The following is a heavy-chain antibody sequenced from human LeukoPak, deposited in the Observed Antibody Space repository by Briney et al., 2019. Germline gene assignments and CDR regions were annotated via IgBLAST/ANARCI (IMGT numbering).Heavy chain of an antibody. D-gene: IGHD6-19*01. Sequence: GESLRLSCAASGFTFSSYAMHWVRQAPGKGLEWVAVISYDGSNKYYADSVKGRFTISRDNSKNTLYLQMNSLRAEDTAVYYCARGDYRSGDSSGSLFDYWGQGTLVTVSS. CDR1: GFTFSSYA. CDR2: ISYDGSNK. J-gene: IGHJ4*02. CDR3: ARGDYRSGDSSGSLFDY. V-gene: IGHV3-30*01.